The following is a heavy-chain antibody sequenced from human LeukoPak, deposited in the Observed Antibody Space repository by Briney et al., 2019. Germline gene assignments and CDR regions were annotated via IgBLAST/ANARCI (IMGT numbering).Heavy chain of an antibody. J-gene: IGHJ4*02. CDR2: INPNSGGT. D-gene: IGHD3-22*01. CDR3: ARDGASGYLADY. Sequence: ASVTVSCKSSVYTLTVYYMHWVRQAHGQGLEWMGWINPNSGGTNYAQKFQGRVTMTRDTSISTAYMELSRVGSDDAAVYYCARDGASGYLADYWGQGTLVTVSS. V-gene: IGHV1-2*02. CDR1: VYTLTVYY.